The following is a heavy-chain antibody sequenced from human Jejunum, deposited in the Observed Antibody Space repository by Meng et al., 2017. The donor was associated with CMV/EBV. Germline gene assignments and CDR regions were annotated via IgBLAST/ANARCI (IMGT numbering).Heavy chain of an antibody. CDR3: AKDRGDYSNFRFDP. V-gene: IGHV3-23*01. CDR2: ISGSGGVT. CDR1: GFMVSAYG. J-gene: IGHJ5*02. Sequence: SGFMVSAYGVIEVRQATGKVLVWLSGISGSGGVTYYAESSKGRFTISRDNSKNTIYLQMDNLRAEDTAVYYCAKDRGDYSNFRFDPWGQGTLVTVSS. D-gene: IGHD4-11*01.